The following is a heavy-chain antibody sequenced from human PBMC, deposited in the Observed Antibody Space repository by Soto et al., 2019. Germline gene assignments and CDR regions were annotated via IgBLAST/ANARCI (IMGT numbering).Heavy chain of an antibody. CDR3: ARGPTGSGNWFDP. J-gene: IGHJ5*02. CDR2: IYYSGST. CDR1: GGSISSYY. D-gene: IGHD1-26*01. Sequence: SETLSLTGTVSGGSISSYYWSWIRQPPGKGLEWIGYIYYSGSTNYNPSLKSRVTISVDTSKNQFSLKLSSVTAADTAVYYCARGPTGSGNWFDPWGQGTLVTVST. V-gene: IGHV4-59*01.